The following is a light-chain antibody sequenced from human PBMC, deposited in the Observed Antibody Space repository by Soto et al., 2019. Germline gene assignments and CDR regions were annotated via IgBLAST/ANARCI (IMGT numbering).Light chain of an antibody. V-gene: IGKV1-9*01. CDR2: AAS. Sequence: DIQLTQSPSFLSASVGDRVTIPCRASQGISSYLAWYQHKPGKAPNLLIYAASTLHSGVPSRFSGSGSGTDFTLTIRSLQSEDSALYYCHQYNNWPWTFGQGTKVDI. J-gene: IGKJ1*01. CDR1: QGISSY. CDR3: HQYNNWPWT.